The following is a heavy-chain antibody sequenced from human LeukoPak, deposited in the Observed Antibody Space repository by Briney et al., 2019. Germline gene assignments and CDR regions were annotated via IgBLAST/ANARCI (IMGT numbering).Heavy chain of an antibody. J-gene: IGHJ4*02. V-gene: IGHV3-15*01. D-gene: IGHD3-16*01. CDR1: GLTFSNAW. CDR3: ATASSGLFY. CDR2: IKRKTDGETT. Sequence: GGSLRLSCAASGLTFSNAWMSWVRQAPGEGLEWVGRIKRKTDGETTEYVAPVKGRFTISRDDSENTLYLRMNSLKTEDTGVYYCATASSGLFYWGQGTLVTVSS.